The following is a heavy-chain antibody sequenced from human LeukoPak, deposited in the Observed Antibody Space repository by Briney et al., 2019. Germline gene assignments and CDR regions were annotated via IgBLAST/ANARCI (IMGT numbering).Heavy chain of an antibody. D-gene: IGHD6-13*01. CDR2: INIDGGLT. Sequence: GGSVTLSCAASGLTFSEYWMHWVRQAPGKDLAWVAHINIDGGLTNYADSVQGRFTVSRDNARNTLYLQLSSLRAEDTAIDFCAREEHRLAAAGASAFDLGGQGTLVTVSP. CDR1: GLTFSEYW. CDR3: AREEHRLAAAGASAFDL. V-gene: IGHV3-74*01. J-gene: IGHJ3*01.